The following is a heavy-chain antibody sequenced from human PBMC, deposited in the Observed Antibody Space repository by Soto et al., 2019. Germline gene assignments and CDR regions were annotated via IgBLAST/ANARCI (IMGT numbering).Heavy chain of an antibody. V-gene: IGHV1-2*02. CDR1: GYTFTGHH. Sequence: SVKVSCKASGYTFTGHHIHWVRQAPLQGLEWMGWINPNSGTKNYAQKFQDRVTMTRETSITTAYMELRSMRSDDTAMYYCGREKWLGGRDYWGQGPLVTVSS. D-gene: IGHD3-22*01. CDR2: INPNSGTK. J-gene: IGHJ4*02. CDR3: GREKWLGGRDY.